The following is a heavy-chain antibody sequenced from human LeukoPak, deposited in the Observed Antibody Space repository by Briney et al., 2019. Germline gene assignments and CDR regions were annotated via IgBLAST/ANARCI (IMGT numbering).Heavy chain of an antibody. D-gene: IGHD1-26*01. J-gene: IGHJ4*02. Sequence: GGSLRLSCAASGFIFADHGMTWVRQVPGKGLEWVSGINWNGGSTGYVDSVKGRFTISRDNAKNVLFLEMNNLRAEDTAFYYCARGEWDLRDWGQGTLVIVSS. V-gene: IGHV3-20*04. CDR2: INWNGGST. CDR3: ARGEWDLRD. CDR1: GFIFADHG.